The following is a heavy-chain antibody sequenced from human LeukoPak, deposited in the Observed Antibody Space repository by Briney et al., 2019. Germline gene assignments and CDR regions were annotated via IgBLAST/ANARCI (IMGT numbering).Heavy chain of an antibody. CDR3: ARDIVVTASRGFAP. CDR1: GYTFSGYD. CDR2: INPNTGDP. V-gene: IGHV1-2*02. J-gene: IGHJ5*02. D-gene: IGHD2-21*02. Sequence: ASVKVSCKTSGYTFSGYDLHWVRQAPGQGLEWMGWINPNTGDPTYAQKFQGRVTMTRETSMSTAYMALSRLRSDDTAVYYCARDIVVTASRGFAPWGQGTLVTVSS.